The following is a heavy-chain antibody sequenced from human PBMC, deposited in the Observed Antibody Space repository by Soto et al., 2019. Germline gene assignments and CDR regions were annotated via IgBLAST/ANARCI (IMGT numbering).Heavy chain of an antibody. J-gene: IGHJ4*02. CDR1: VYTFTSYA. V-gene: IGHV1-3*01. CDR3: ARAIYYDSSGYRVFDY. D-gene: IGHD3-22*01. Sequence: ASVKVSCKASVYTFTSYAMDWVRQVPRQRLEWMGWINAGNGNTKYSQKFHGRVTITRDTSASTAYMELSSLRSEDKAVYYCARAIYYDSSGYRVFDYWGQGTLVTVSS. CDR2: INAGNGNT.